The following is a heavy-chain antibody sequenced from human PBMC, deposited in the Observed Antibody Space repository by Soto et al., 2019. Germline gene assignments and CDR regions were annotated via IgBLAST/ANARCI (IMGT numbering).Heavy chain of an antibody. D-gene: IGHD3-16*01. J-gene: IGHJ4*02. V-gene: IGHV3-53*01. CDR1: VFTVISNS. CDR2: IYTDGGT. CDR3: ARDNSILGAPFHY. Sequence: GWSLRLACASSVFTVISNSMSWVRQAPGKGLEWVSLIYTDGGTYYGDSVKGRFTISRDTSKNTLSLQMTSLRADDTAVYYCARDNSILGAPFHYWGQGTLVTVSS.